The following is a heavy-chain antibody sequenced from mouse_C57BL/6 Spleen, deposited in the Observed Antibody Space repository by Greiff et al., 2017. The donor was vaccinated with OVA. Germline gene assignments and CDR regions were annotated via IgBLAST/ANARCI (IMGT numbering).Heavy chain of an antibody. J-gene: IGHJ1*03. D-gene: IGHD2-4*01. CDR1: GYPFTGYW. Sequence: QVQLQQSGAELMKPGASVKLSCKATGYPFTGYWIEWVKQRPGHGLEWIGEILPGSGSTNYNEKFNGKAPFTADPSSNTANMQLSSMITEDSAIYYGARGDYDADPYWYFDVGGTGTTVTVSS. V-gene: IGHV1-9*01. CDR3: ARGDYDADPYWYFDV. CDR2: ILPGSGST.